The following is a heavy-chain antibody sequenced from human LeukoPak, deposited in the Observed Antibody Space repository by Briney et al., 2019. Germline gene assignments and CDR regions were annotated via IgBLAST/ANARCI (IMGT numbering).Heavy chain of an antibody. CDR2: INNDGSSA. J-gene: IGHJ3*01. CDR3: AVSEKYYHVVAAGSDAFNV. V-gene: IGHV3-74*01. CDR1: GFTFSTHW. D-gene: IGHD3-10*02. Sequence: GWSLRLSCEASGFTFSTHWMHWVRQAPGKGLMCVSHINNDGSSANNPDSVTRRFTVSRDKAKSTLYLQMSSLRVADTGIYYCAVSEKYYHVVAAGSDAFNVWGPGKLVTVSS.